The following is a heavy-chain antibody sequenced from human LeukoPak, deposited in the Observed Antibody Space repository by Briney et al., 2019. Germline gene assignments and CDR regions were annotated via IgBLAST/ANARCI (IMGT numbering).Heavy chain of an antibody. CDR3: ARGRHTYYDSSGYLPMDV. CDR2: MNPNSGNT. D-gene: IGHD3-22*01. Sequence: ASVKVSCKASGYTFTSYDINWVRQATGQGLEWMGYMNPNSGNTGYAQKFQGRVTMTRNTSISTAYMELSSLRSEDTAVYYCARGRHTYYDSSGYLPMDVWGQGTTVTVSS. CDR1: GYTFTSYD. J-gene: IGHJ6*02. V-gene: IGHV1-8*02.